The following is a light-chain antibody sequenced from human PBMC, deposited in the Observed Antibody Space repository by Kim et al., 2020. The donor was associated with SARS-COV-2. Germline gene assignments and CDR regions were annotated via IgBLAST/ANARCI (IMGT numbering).Light chain of an antibody. CDR1: KLGDKY. CDR2: QDN. Sequence: SVSPGQTASITCSGDKLGDKYACWYQQKPGQSPVLVINQDNKRPSGIPERFSGSNSGNTATLTISGTQAMDEADYFCQAWDSSTWVFGGGTQLTVL. J-gene: IGLJ3*02. V-gene: IGLV3-1*01. CDR3: QAWDSSTWV.